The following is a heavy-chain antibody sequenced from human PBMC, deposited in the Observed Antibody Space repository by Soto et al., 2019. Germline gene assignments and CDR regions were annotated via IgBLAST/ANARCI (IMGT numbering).Heavy chain of an antibody. J-gene: IGHJ3*01. V-gene: IGHV3-23*01. CDR3: AKTRLYDATYYHRDGLDA. D-gene: IGHD3-22*01. Sequence: EVQVLESRGRMVQPGGSLRLSCAASGFSFGRFVMNWVRQAPGKGLEWVSGISGSGDSTYYADSVKGRFTISRDNSKNTVHLQMNSLRADDTAVYFCAKTRLYDATYYHRDGLDAWGRGTLVTVSS. CDR1: GFSFGRFV. CDR2: ISGSGDST.